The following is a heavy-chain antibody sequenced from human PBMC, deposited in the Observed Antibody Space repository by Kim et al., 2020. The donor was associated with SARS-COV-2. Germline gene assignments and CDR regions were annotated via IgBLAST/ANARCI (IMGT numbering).Heavy chain of an antibody. CDR2: IRIGNDNT. J-gene: IGHJ4*02. CDR1: GYTFINYV. D-gene: IGHD6-19*01. V-gene: IGHV1-3*04. CDR3: ARGSGWAFDY. Sequence: ASVKVSCKASGYTFINYVMHWVRQAPGQRPEWMGLIRIGNDNTKFSQKFQGRVTITRDTSASTAYMELTSLRSEDTAIYYCARGSGWAFDYWGQGTLVTV.